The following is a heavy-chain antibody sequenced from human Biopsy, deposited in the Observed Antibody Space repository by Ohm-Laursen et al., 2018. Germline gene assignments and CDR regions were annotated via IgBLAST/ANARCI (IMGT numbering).Heavy chain of an antibody. CDR3: ATGPYYDTRFYYNVRPFDF. CDR2: FDREERET. Sequence: ASVKVSCKVSGSTLTELSIHWVRQTGGKGLEWMGGFDREERETVYAEKFQGRVTMTEDTSTDTVYMEVTSLRSDDTAVYYCATGPYYDTRFYYNVRPFDFWGQGTLGTVSS. V-gene: IGHV1-24*01. D-gene: IGHD3-10*01. CDR1: GSTLTELS. J-gene: IGHJ4*02.